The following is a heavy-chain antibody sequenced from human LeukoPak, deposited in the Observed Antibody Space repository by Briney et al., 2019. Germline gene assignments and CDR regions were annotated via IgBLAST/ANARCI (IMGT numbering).Heavy chain of an antibody. V-gene: IGHV3-48*02. CDR1: GFTFSSYT. D-gene: IGHD3-9*01. Sequence: GGSLRLSCAASGFTFSSYTMNWVRQAPGKGLQLISYISSSSTTIYYADSVKGRFAISRDNAKKSLYLHMNSLRDEDTAVYYCARDWGNILTAIDYWGQGTLVTVSS. CDR2: ISSSSTTI. J-gene: IGHJ4*02. CDR3: ARDWGNILTAIDY.